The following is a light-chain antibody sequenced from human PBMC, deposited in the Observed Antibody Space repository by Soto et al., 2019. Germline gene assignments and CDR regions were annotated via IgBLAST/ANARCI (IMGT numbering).Light chain of an antibody. Sequence: EIVLTQSPATLSLSPGERATLSCRASQSVSSYLAWYQQKPGQAPRLLIYDASNRATGIPARFSGSGSRTDFTLTISSLGPEDVAVYYCQQRRSWPPAITFGQGTRLEIK. CDR2: DAS. CDR3: QQRRSWPPAIT. J-gene: IGKJ5*01. V-gene: IGKV3-11*01. CDR1: QSVSSY.